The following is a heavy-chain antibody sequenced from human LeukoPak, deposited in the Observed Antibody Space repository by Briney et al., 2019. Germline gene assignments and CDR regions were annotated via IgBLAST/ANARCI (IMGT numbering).Heavy chain of an antibody. CDR2: ISSSGSTI. J-gene: IGHJ4*02. D-gene: IGHD5-18*01. V-gene: IGHV3-11*01. Sequence: GGSLRLSCAASGFTFSDYYMSWIRQAPGKGLGWVSYISSSGSTIYYADSVKGRFTISRDNAKNSLYLQMNSLRAEDTAVYYCARDSSKGYSYGDTDYWGQGTLVTVSS. CDR1: GFTFSDYY. CDR3: ARDSSKGYSYGDTDY.